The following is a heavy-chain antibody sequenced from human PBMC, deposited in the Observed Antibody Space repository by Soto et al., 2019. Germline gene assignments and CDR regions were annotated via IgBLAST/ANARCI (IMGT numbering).Heavy chain of an antibody. V-gene: IGHV1-69*06. CDR1: GSTFNNFA. CDR3: ARAIKRCEGNDYCDF. D-gene: IGHD5-12*01. Sequence: QVVLLQSGAEVKAPGSSVRVSCQVSGSTFNNFAFSWVRQAPGNGPEWVGGIVVDSNTAQYSQRFQDRVTITAYTSSKTLYMELGSLTFEDTAVYYCARAIKRCEGNDYCDFWGQGTLVTVSS. J-gene: IGHJ4*02. CDR2: IVVDSNTA.